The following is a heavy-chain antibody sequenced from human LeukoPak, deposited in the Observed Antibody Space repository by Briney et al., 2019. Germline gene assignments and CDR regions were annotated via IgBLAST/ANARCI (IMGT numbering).Heavy chain of an antibody. CDR3: AKGGYCSSTSCYGRENWFDP. V-gene: IGHV3-30*18. D-gene: IGHD2-2*01. Sequence: GSLRLSCAASGFTFSSYGMHWVRQAPGKGLEWVAVISYDGSNKYYADSVKGRFTISRDNSKNTLYLQMNSLRAEDTAVYYCAKGGYCSSTSCYGRENWFDPWGQGTLVTVSS. CDR2: ISYDGSNK. CDR1: GFTFSSYG. J-gene: IGHJ5*02.